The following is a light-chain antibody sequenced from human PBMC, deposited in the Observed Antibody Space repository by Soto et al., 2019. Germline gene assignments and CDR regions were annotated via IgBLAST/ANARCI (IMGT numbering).Light chain of an antibody. J-gene: IGKJ1*01. V-gene: IGKV1-39*01. Sequence: DIQMTQSPSSLSASVGDRVTITCRASQSISSYLNWYQQKPGKVPKLLIYAASSLQSGVPSRFSDSGSGTDFTLTISSLQPEDSATYYCQQSYSSLHRTFGQGTKVDIK. CDR3: QQSYSSLHRT. CDR2: AAS. CDR1: QSISSY.